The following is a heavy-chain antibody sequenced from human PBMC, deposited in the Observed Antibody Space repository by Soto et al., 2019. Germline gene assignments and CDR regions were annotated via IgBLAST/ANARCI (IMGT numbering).Heavy chain of an antibody. D-gene: IGHD6-19*01. CDR3: AKEGEHSSGWANFDY. CDR1: GFTFSSYS. J-gene: IGHJ4*02. Sequence: PGGSLRLSCAASGFTFSSYSMNWVRQAPGKGLEWVSYIRSSSSTIYYADSVKGRFTISRDNSKNTLYLQMNSLSAEVTALYYRAKEGEHSSGWANFDYWGKGTLVTVSS. CDR2: IRSSSSTI. V-gene: IGHV3-48*01.